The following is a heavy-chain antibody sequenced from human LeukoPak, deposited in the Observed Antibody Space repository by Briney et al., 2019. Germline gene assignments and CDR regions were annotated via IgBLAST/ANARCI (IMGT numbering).Heavy chain of an antibody. CDR2: IIPILGIT. J-gene: IGHJ4*02. CDR3: ARAEVDTAMVFDY. D-gene: IGHD5-18*01. V-gene: IGHV1-69*04. Sequence: ESSVKVSCKASGCTLSSYAISWVRQAPGQGLEWVGRIIPILGITNYEQKFQGRLTITADKSTSTAYMELSSLRSEDTAVYYCARAEVDTAMVFDYWGQGTLVTVSS. CDR1: GCTLSSYA.